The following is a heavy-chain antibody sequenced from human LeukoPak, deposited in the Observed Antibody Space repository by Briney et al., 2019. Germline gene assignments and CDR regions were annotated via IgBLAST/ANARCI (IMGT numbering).Heavy chain of an antibody. CDR2: ISYDGSNK. V-gene: IGHV3-30*04. CDR1: GFSNYA. D-gene: IGHD1-26*01. Sequence: PGGSLRLSCAASGFSNYAMHWVRQAPGKGLEWVAVISYDGSNKFYADSAKGRFTISRDSSKNMLYLQMNSLRVEDTAVYYCARDGSGSYSEYFDCWGQGTLVAVSS. CDR3: ARDGSGSYSEYFDC. J-gene: IGHJ4*02.